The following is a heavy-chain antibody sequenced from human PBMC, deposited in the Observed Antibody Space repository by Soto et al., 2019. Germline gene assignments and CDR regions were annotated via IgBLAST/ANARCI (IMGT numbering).Heavy chain of an antibody. Sequence: GGSLRLSCAASGFTFSNAWMNWVRQAPGKGLEWVGRIKSKTDGGTTDYAAPVKGRFTISRDDSKNTLYLQMNSLKTEDTAVYYCTTGSNRPPLRPENDYGDYDGYPRHPNYYYYGMDVWGQGTTVTVSS. V-gene: IGHV3-15*07. D-gene: IGHD4-17*01. CDR3: TTGSNRPPLRPENDYGDYDGYPRHPNYYYYGMDV. CDR1: GFTFSNAW. J-gene: IGHJ6*02. CDR2: IKSKTDGGTT.